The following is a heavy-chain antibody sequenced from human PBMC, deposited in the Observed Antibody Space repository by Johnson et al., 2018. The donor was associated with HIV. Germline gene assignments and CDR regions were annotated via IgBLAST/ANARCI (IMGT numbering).Heavy chain of an antibody. Sequence: QVQLVESGGGLVKPGGSLRLSCAASGFTFSDYYMSWIRQAPGKGLEWVSYISNSASAIYYADSVKGRFTISRDNAKTSLYLQMNCLGVEDMAVYYCARGIGGGNCPQGDAFDMLGQGTTVTGSS. J-gene: IGHJ3*02. CDR3: ARGIGGGNCPQGDAFDM. V-gene: IGHV3-11*04. D-gene: IGHD4-23*01. CDR2: ISNSASAI. CDR1: GFTFSDYY.